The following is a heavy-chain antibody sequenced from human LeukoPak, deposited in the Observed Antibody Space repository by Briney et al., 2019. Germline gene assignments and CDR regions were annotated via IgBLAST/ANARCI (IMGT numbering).Heavy chain of an antibody. J-gene: IGHJ1*01. Sequence: ASQTLSLTCTVSGASISSGGYYWSWIRQHPGKGLEWIGYISYSGSPYYNPSLKSRVTISVDTSRNQFSLKLSSVTAADTAVYYCARGPHCSSTSCYSEYFHHWGQGTMVTVSS. CDR3: ARGPHCSSTSCYSEYFHH. D-gene: IGHD2-2*01. V-gene: IGHV4-31*03. CDR1: GASISSGGYY. CDR2: ISYSGSP.